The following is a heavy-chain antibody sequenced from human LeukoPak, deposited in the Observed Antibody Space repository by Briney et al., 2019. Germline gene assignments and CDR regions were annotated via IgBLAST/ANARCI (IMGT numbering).Heavy chain of an antibody. D-gene: IGHD1-20*01. Sequence: ASVKVSCKASGYTFTSYDINWVRQATGQGLEWMGWMNPNSGNTGYAQKFQGRVTITADKSTSTAYMELSSLRSEDTAVYYCARDLARDNWNDASNWFDPWGQGTLVTVSS. V-gene: IGHV1-8*01. CDR1: GYTFTSYD. J-gene: IGHJ5*02. CDR2: MNPNSGNT. CDR3: ARDLARDNWNDASNWFDP.